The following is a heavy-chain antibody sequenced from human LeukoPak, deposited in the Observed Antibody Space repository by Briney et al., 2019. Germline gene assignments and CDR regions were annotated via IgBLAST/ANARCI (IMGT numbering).Heavy chain of an antibody. Sequence: SETLSLTCTVSGGSINSGDYYWSWIRQPPGKGLEWIGYIYYSGNAYYNPSLTSRVTISVDTSKNQFSLRLSSMTAADTAVYYCARDAITNWYYFDDRAREPWSPSPQ. CDR2: IYYSGNA. J-gene: IGHJ4*02. CDR1: GGSINSGDYY. V-gene: IGHV4-30-4*01. D-gene: IGHD1-1*01. CDR3: ARDAITNWYYFDD.